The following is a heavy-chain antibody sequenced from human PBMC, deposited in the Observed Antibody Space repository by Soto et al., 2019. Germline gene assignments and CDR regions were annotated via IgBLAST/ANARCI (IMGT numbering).Heavy chain of an antibody. CDR1: GFTFSSYA. CDR3: AKDPYDYVLGSYRYEDYYGMDV. V-gene: IGHV3-23*01. D-gene: IGHD3-16*02. J-gene: IGHJ6*02. CDR2: ISGSGGST. Sequence: AGSLTLSCPASGFTFSSYAMSWVRQAPGKGLEWVSAISGSGGSTYYADSVKGRFTISRDNSKNTLYLQMNSLRAEDTAVYYCAKDPYDYVLGSYRYEDYYGMDVWGQGTTVTVSS.